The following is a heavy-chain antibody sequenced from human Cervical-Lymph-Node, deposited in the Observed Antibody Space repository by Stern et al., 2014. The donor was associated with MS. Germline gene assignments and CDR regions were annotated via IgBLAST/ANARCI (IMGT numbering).Heavy chain of an antibody. CDR3: ARDEGTYWFDS. Sequence: QMQLVQSGAEVKKPGASVKVSCKASGYSFSQYYLHWVRQAPGQGLEWMGWIHPDRGDTEYAQKFQGRVTMTRDTSIRTVYMELKRLTSDDTGIYYCARDEGTYWFDSWGQGARISVSS. CDR1: GYSFSQYY. J-gene: IGHJ5*01. V-gene: IGHV1-2*02. D-gene: IGHD1-7*01. CDR2: IHPDRGDT.